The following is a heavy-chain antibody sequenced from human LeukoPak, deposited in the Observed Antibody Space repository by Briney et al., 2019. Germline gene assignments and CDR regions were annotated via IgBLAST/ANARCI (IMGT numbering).Heavy chain of an antibody. V-gene: IGHV1-8*01. CDR1: GYTFTSYD. Sequence: GASVKVSCKASGYTFTSYDINWVRQATGQGLEWMGWMNPNSGNTGYAQKFQGRVTMTRDTSISTAYMELSRLRSDDTAVYYCARDRDPAQGGWDYYYYGMDVWGQGTTVTVSS. CDR3: ARDRDPAQGGWDYYYYGMDV. CDR2: MNPNSGNT. J-gene: IGHJ6*02. D-gene: IGHD6-19*01.